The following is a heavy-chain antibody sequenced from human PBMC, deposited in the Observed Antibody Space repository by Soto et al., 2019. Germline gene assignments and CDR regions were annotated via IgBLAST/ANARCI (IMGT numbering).Heavy chain of an antibody. CDR3: ARSYHYDSSGYSGMDV. D-gene: IGHD3-22*01. V-gene: IGHV5-51*01. CDR2: IYPGDSDT. J-gene: IGHJ6*02. Sequence: PGESLKISCKGSGYSFTSYWIGWVRQMPGKGLEWMGIIYPGDSDTRYSPSFQGQVTISADKSISTAYLQWSSLKASDTAMYYCARSYHYDSSGYSGMDVWGQGTTVTVSS. CDR1: GYSFTSYW.